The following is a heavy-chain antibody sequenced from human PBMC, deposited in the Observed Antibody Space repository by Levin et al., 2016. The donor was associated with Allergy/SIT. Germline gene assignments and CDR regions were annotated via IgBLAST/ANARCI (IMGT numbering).Heavy chain of an antibody. CDR3: ARDLQSYGSSEYYPVDPFAM. CDR1: GASINSYY. Sequence: SETLSLTCIVSGASINSYYWSWVRLPPGKGLEWIGYMYYSGTTYYNPSLESRVSISVDRSRNHLSLKLSSVTAADAAVYYCARDLQSYGSSEYYPVDPFAMWGRGTKVTVSS. CDR2: MYYSGTT. J-gene: IGHJ3*02. V-gene: IGHV4-59*13. D-gene: IGHD3-22*01.